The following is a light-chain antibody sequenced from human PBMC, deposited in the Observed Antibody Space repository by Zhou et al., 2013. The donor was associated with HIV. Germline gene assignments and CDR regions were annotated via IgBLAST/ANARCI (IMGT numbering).Light chain of an antibody. V-gene: IGKV1-5*03. J-gene: IGKJ2*01. Sequence: DIQMTQSPSTLSASVGDRVTITCRASQSISSWLAWYQQKPGKAPKLLIYKASTLESGVPSRFSGSGTGTDFTLTINSLQPEDFATYYCQQTNNFPYTFGQGTKLEIK. CDR1: QSISSW. CDR3: QQTNNFPYT. CDR2: KAS.